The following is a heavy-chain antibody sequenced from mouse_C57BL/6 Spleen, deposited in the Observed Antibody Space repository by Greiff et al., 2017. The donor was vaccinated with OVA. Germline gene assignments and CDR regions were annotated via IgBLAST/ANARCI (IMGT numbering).Heavy chain of an antibody. J-gene: IGHJ3*01. CDR3: ARGDYDGSWFAY. CDR2: IYPGDGDT. V-gene: IGHV1-80*01. Sequence: QVQLQQSGAELVKPGASVKISCKASGYAFSSYWMNWVKQRPGKGLEWIEQIYPGDGDTNYNGKFKGKATLTADKSSSTAYMQLSSLTSEDSAVYFCARGDYDGSWFAYWGQGTLVTVSA. D-gene: IGHD2-4*01. CDR1: GYAFSSYW.